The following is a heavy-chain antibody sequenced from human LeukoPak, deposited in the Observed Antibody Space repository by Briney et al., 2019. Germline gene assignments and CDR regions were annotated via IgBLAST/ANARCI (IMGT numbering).Heavy chain of an antibody. CDR3: ARRIMGTTGHAFDF. J-gene: IGHJ3*01. D-gene: IGHD2-8*01. CDR2: TRVSDNNL. CDR1: GFIFSDYP. V-gene: IGHV3-11*01. Sequence: GGSLRLSCAASGFIFSDYPMSWIRQAPGKGLEWLSYTRVSDNNLYYADSAKGRFTISRDNAQTSLYLQMNSLRAEDTAVYYCARRIMGTTGHAFDFWGQGTMVTVSS.